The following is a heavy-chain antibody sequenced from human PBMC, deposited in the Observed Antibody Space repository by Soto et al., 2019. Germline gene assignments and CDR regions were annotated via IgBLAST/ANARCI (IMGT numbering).Heavy chain of an antibody. Sequence: PSETLSLTCTVSGGSISSYYWSWIRQPPGKGLEWIGYIYYSGSTYYNPSLKSRVTISVDTSKNQFSLKLSSVTAADTAVYYCAGTLLWFGELFWFDPWGQGTLVTVSS. CDR1: GGSISSYY. CDR3: AGTLLWFGELFWFDP. J-gene: IGHJ5*02. CDR2: IYYSGST. D-gene: IGHD3-10*01. V-gene: IGHV4-59*06.